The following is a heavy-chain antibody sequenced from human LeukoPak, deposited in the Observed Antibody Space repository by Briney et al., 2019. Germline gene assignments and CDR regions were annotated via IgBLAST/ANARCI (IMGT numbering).Heavy chain of an antibody. CDR1: GGSISSSSYY. CDR3: ASTISGYHADY. D-gene: IGHD3-22*01. Sequence: SETLSLTCTVSGGSISSSSYYWGWIRQPPGKGLEWIGNIYYSGSTYYNPSLKSRVTISVDTSKNQFSLKLSSVTAADTAVYYCASTISGYHADYWGQGALGTVSS. V-gene: IGHV4-39*01. CDR2: IYYSGST. J-gene: IGHJ4*02.